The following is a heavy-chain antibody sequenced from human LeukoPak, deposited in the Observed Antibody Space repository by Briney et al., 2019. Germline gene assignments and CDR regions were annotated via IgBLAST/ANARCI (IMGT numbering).Heavy chain of an antibody. CDR3: AGDRLIGYCSSTSCYSPHYYYYMDV. V-gene: IGHV3-7*01. Sequence: GGSLRLSCVASGFTFNTYGMIWVRQAPGKGLEWVANIKQDGSEKYYVDSVKGRFTISRDNAKNSLYLQMNSLRAEDTAVYYCAGDRLIGYCSSTSCYSPHYYYYMDVWGKGTTVTVSS. J-gene: IGHJ6*03. CDR1: GFTFNTYG. CDR2: IKQDGSEK. D-gene: IGHD2-2*02.